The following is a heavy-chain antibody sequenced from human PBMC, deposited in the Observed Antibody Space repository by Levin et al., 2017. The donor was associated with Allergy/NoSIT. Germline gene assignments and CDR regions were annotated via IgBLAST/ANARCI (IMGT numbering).Heavy chain of an antibody. CDR3: ARGCSGGSCYGDAFDI. CDR2: IYYSGST. J-gene: IGHJ3*02. Sequence: SETLSLTCTVSGGSISSYYWSWIRQPPGKGLEWIGYIYYSGSTNYNPSLKSRVTISVDTFKNQFSLKLSSVTAADTAVYYCARGCSGGSCYGDAFDIWGQGTMVTVSS. CDR1: GGSISSYY. V-gene: IGHV4-59*01. D-gene: IGHD2-15*01.